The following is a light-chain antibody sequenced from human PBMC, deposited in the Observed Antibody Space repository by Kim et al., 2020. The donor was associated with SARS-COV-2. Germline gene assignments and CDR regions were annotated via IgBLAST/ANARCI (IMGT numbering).Light chain of an antibody. CDR1: QSVSSN. CDR2: GAS. CDR3: QQYNNWHT. J-gene: IGKJ2*01. Sequence: EIVMTQSPATLSVSPGERATLSCRASQSVSSNLAWYQQKPGQAPRLLIYGASTRATGIPDRFSGSGSGTEFTLTISSLQSEDFAVYYCQQYNNWHTFGQGTKLEI. V-gene: IGKV3-15*01.